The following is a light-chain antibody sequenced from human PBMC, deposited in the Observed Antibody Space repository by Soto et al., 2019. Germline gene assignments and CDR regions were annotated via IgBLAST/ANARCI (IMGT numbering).Light chain of an antibody. CDR1: SSDVGSYNL. V-gene: IGLV2-23*03. CDR3: CSYAGSSTFYV. J-gene: IGLJ1*01. Sequence: HSVLTQPASVYGAPGQSITISCTGTSSDVGSYNLVSWYQQHPGKAPKLMIYEGSKRPSGVSNRFSGSKSGNTASLTISGLQAEDEADYYCCSYAGSSTFYVFGTGTKVTVL. CDR2: EGS.